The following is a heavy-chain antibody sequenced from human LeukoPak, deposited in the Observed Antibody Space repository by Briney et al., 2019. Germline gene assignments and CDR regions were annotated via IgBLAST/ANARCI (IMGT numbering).Heavy chain of an antibody. CDR2: IYYSGST. J-gene: IGHJ4*02. D-gene: IGHD2-15*01. V-gene: IGHV4-30-4*08. Sequence: SETLSLTCTVSGGSVSSGSYYWSWIRQPPGKGLEWIGYIYYSGSTYYNPSLKSRVTISVDTSKNQFSLKLSSVTAADTAVYYCARELPDSHFDYWGQGTLVTVSS. CDR1: GGSVSSGSYY. CDR3: ARELPDSHFDY.